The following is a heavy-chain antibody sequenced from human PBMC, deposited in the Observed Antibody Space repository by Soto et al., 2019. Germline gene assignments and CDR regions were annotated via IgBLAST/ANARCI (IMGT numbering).Heavy chain of an antibody. V-gene: IGHV1-2*02. CDR1: GYTFTGYY. D-gene: IGHD6-13*01. J-gene: IGHJ4*02. Sequence: ASVKVSCKASGYTFTGYYMHWVRQAPGQGLEWMGWINPNSGGTNYAQKFQGRVTMTRDTSISTAYMELSRLRSDDTAVYYCARARRDSSSWYTWDYWGQGTLVTVS. CDR3: ARARRDSSSWYTWDY. CDR2: INPNSGGT.